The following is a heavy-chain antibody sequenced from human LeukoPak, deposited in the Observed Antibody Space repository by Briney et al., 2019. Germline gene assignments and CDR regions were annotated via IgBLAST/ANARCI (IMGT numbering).Heavy chain of an antibody. V-gene: IGHV3-23*01. J-gene: IGHJ4*02. CDR2: ISGSGGST. D-gene: IGHD3-10*01. CDR1: GFTFSSYA. Sequence: GGSLRLSCAVSGFTFSSYAMSWVRQAPRKGLEWVSAISGSGGSTYYADSVKGRFTISRDNSKNTLYLQMNSLRAEDTAVYYCAKDRNYYGSGSSDYWDQGTLVTVSS. CDR3: AKDRNYYGSGSSDY.